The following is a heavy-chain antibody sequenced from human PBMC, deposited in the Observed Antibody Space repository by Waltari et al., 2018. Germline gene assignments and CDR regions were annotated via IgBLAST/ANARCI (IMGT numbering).Heavy chain of an antibody. CDR1: GFTVSSKY. J-gene: IGHJ6*02. V-gene: IGHV3-53*04. CDR3: ARDLNYYGMDV. Sequence: EVQLVESGGGLVQPGGSLRLSGAASGFTVSSKYLRWVRQAPGKGLEWVSVIYSGGSTYYADSVKGRFTISRHNSKNTLYLQMNSLRAEDTAVYYCARDLNYYGMDVWGQGTTVTVSS. CDR2: IYSGGST.